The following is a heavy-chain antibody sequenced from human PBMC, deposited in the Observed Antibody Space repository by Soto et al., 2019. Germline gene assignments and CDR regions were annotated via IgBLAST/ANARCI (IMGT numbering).Heavy chain of an antibody. V-gene: IGHV1-69*06. J-gene: IGHJ6*02. CDR3: ARGHPQGGMDV. CDR2: IITFLDTT. Sequence: QAQLVQSGAEVKKPGSSVKVSCKASGGTFNSYVMSWVRQAPGQGLEWMGGIITFLDTTNFAQKFQGRVTITADKSTSTAYMELSSLRSEDTAVYYCARGHPQGGMDVWGQGITVTVSS. CDR1: GGTFNSYV.